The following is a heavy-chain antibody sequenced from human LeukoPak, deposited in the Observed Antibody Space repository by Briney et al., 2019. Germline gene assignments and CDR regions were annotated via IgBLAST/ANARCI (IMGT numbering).Heavy chain of an antibody. CDR3: ARVVVVPAAMGYYYYYMDV. CDR2: MNPNSGNT. J-gene: IGHJ6*03. Sequence: ASVKVSCKASGYTFTSYDINWVRQATGQGLEWMGWMNPNSGNTGYAQKFQDRVTMTRNTSISTAYMELSRLRSEDTAVYYCARVVVVPAAMGYYYYYMDVWGKGTTVTVSS. CDR1: GYTFTSYD. V-gene: IGHV1-8*01. D-gene: IGHD2-2*01.